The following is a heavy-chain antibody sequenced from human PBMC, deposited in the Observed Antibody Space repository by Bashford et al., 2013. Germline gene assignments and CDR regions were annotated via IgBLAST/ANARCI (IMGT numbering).Heavy chain of an antibody. Sequence: ASVKVSCKASGYTFTSYDINWVRQATGQGLEWMGWMNPNSGNTGYAQKFQGRVTITADKSTSTAYMELSSLRSEDTAVYYCALLEGSSSIPYWGQGTLVTVSS. V-gene: IGHV1-8*01. CDR1: GYTFTSYD. J-gene: IGHJ4*02. D-gene: IGHD6-6*01. CDR3: ALLEGSSSIPY. CDR2: MNPNSGNT.